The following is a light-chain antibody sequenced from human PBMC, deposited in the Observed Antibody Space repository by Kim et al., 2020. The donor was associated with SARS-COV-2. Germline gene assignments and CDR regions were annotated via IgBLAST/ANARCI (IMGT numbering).Light chain of an antibody. CDR1: QNIKNK. J-gene: IGKJ1*01. V-gene: IGKV3-15*01. CDR2: DAT. CDR3: QQSYNWPPLT. Sequence: SQGERATLSCRASQNIKNKLVWSQQKPGQAPRLLIYDATTRATGIPARFIGSGSETDFTLTISSLQSEDFAVYFCQQSYNWPPLTFGQGTKVDIK.